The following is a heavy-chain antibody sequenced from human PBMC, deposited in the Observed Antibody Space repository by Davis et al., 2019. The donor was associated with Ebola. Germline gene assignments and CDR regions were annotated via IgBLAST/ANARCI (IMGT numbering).Heavy chain of an antibody. CDR1: GCTFSSYW. CDR3: ARGRWNYFDY. V-gene: IGHV3-74*01. CDR2: INSDGSST. J-gene: IGHJ4*02. D-gene: IGHD1-1*01. Sequence: GESLKISCASSGCTFSSYWMHSVRQAPGKGLVWVSRINSDGSSTSYADSVKGRFTISRDNAKNTLYLQMNSLRAEDTAVYYCARGRWNYFDYWGQGTLVTVSS.